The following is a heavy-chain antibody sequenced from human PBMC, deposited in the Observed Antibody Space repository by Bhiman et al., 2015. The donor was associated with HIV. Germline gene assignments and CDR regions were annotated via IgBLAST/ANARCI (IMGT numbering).Heavy chain of an antibody. CDR1: GFTFSDSW. CDR3: AREYAGTGYYGMDV. V-gene: IGHV3-21*02. D-gene: IGHD6-13*01. Sequence: EVQLVESGGGLVQPGGSLRLSCAASGFTFSDSWISWVRQAPGKGLEWVSSISSSSSYIYYADSVKGRFTISRDNAKNSLYLQMNSLRAEDTAVYYCAREYAGTGYYGMDVWGQGTTVTVSS. J-gene: IGHJ6*02. CDR2: ISSSSSYI.